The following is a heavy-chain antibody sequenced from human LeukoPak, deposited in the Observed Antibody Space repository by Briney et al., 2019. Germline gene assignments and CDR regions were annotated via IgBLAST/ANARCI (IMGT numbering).Heavy chain of an antibody. CDR1: GFTFSIYS. D-gene: IGHD6-13*01. CDR2: IGGTHSNI. V-gene: IGHV3-48*02. CDR3: AKGNRVAAAGYYYYGMDV. Sequence: GGSLRLSCAASGFTFSIYSMNWVRQAPGKGLEWVSYIGGTHSNIYYADSVKGRFTISRDDAKNSLYLQMNSLRDEDTAVYYCAKGNRVAAAGYYYYGMDVWGQGTTVTVSS. J-gene: IGHJ6*02.